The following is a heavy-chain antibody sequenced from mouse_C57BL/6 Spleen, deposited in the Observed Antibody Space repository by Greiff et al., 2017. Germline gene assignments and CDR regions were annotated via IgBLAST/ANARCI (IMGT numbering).Heavy chain of an antibody. J-gene: IGHJ2*01. CDR2: INPSSGYT. D-gene: IGHD2-2*01. V-gene: IGHV1-4*01. CDR1: GYTFTSYT. CDR3: ARPMVTTEYYFDD. Sequence: QVQLQQSGAELARPGASVKMSCKASGYTFTSYTMHWVKQRPGKGLEWIGYINPSSGYTKYNQKFKDKATLTADKSSSTAYMQLSSLTSEDSAVYYCARPMVTTEYYFDDWGQGTTLTVAS.